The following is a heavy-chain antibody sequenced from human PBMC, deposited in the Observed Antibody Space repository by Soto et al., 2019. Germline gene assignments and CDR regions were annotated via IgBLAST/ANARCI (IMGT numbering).Heavy chain of an antibody. V-gene: IGHV4-31*03. Sequence: PSETLSLTCTVSGGSIGSGGYWWSWIRQHPGRGLEWIGFVSYTGNTQYNPSLKSRVNISVDTSTKQFSLKLSSVTAADTAVYYCARGQVVAAQHWGQGTLVTVSS. CDR3: ARGQVVAAQH. CDR1: GGSIGSGGYW. CDR2: VSYTGNT. D-gene: IGHD2-15*01. J-gene: IGHJ4*02.